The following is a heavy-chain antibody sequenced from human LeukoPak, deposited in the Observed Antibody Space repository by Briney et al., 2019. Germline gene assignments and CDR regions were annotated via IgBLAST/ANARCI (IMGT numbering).Heavy chain of an antibody. V-gene: IGHV4-59*08. D-gene: IGHD5-24*01. CDR3: ARLDSGERWLQIPY. J-gene: IGHJ4*02. CDR1: GGSISSYY. CDR2: IYYSGST. Sequence: SETLSLTCTVSGGSISSYYWSWIRQPPGKGLEWIGYIYYSGSTNYNPSLKSRVTISVDTSKNQFSLKLSSVTAADTAVYYCARLDSGERWLQIPYWGQGTLVTVSS.